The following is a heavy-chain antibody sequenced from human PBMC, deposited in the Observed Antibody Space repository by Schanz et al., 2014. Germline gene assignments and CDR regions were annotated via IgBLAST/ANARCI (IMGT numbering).Heavy chain of an antibody. V-gene: IGHV3-7*01. CDR2: IKQDGSAK. Sequence: EVQLVESGGGLVQPGGSLRLCCVASGFTFSRYWMTWVRQAPGKGLEWVANIKQDGSAKNYVDSVKGRFTISRDNPKNSLCLQMTSLRSDDTALYYRARVLGGDEGLDQWGQGTLVTVSS. CDR3: ARVLGGDEGLDQ. J-gene: IGHJ4*02. CDR1: GFTFSRYW. D-gene: IGHD4-17*01.